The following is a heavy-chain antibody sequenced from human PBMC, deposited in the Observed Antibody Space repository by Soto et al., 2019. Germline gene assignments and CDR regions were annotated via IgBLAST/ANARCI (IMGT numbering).Heavy chain of an antibody. CDR2: IKGKTDGATT. V-gene: IGHV3-15*01. J-gene: IGHJ4*02. Sequence: PGGSLRLSCAASGFTFSNAWMSWVRQAPGKGREWVGRIKGKTDGATTDYAAAMKSRFTTTSDDYKKTVYLQKNSTKTDDTAVYYCSTSNYDILHGSLAYWGQGTLVTVSS. D-gene: IGHD3-9*01. CDR1: GFTFSNAW. CDR3: STSNYDILHGSLAY.